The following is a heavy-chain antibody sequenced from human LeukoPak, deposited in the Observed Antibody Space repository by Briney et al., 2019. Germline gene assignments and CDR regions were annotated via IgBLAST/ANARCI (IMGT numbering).Heavy chain of an antibody. Sequence: PSETLSLTCTVSGGSISSYYWSWIRQPPGKGLEWIGYIYYSGSTNYNPSLKSRATISVDTSKNQFSLKLSSVTAADTAVYYCARGGDCSGGSCSLAVFDYWGQGTLVTVSS. J-gene: IGHJ4*02. CDR2: IYYSGST. CDR3: ARGGDCSGGSCSLAVFDY. V-gene: IGHV4-59*01. D-gene: IGHD2-15*01. CDR1: GGSISSYY.